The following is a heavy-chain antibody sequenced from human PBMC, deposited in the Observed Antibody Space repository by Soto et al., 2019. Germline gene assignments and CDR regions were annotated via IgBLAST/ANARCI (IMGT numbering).Heavy chain of an antibody. CDR2: INHSGST. D-gene: IGHD6-13*01. CDR3: VRAGIAAAGTRYWFDP. V-gene: IGHV4-34*01. J-gene: IGHJ5*02. CDR1: AGSFSGYY. Sequence: TXSLACALYAGSFSGYYWSWIRQPPVKGLEWIGEINHSGSTNYNPSLKSRVTISVDTSKNQFSLKLSSVTAADTVVYYCVRAGIAAAGTRYWFDPWGQGTLVTVSS.